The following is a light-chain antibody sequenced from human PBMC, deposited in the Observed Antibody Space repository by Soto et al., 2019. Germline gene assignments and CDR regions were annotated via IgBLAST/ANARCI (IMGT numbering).Light chain of an antibody. CDR1: QSIQSD. CDR3: QQYNNWPWT. CDR2: GAS. V-gene: IGKV3-15*01. Sequence: EIMMTQCPATLSVSPGERTALSCRASQSIQSDLAWYQQKPGQGPRPLIYGASTRATGIPVRFSGSGSGTEFTLTISRLQSEDFALYFCQQYNNWPWTFGQGTKVDIK. J-gene: IGKJ1*01.